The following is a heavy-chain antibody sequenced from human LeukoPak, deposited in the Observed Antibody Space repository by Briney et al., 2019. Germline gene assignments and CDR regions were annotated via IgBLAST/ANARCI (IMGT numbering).Heavy chain of an antibody. CDR1: GFTFTNYD. Sequence: GGSLRLSCAASGFTFTNYDIHWVRQAPGKGLEWVAIISYNGRNKYYADSVKGRFTISRDNSKNTLYLQMNSLRAEDTAVYYCAKDGVGGYFDYWGQGNLVTVSS. V-gene: IGHV3-30*18. CDR3: AKDGVGGYFDY. J-gene: IGHJ4*02. CDR2: ISYNGRNK. D-gene: IGHD3-16*01.